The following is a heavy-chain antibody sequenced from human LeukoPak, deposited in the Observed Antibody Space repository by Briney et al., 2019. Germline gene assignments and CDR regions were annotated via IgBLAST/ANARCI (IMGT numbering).Heavy chain of an antibody. Sequence: GGSLRLSCAASGFTVSSNYISWVRQAPGKGLEWVSVIYSGGKTFYADSVKGRFTISGDKSKNTLYPQMNSLRAEDTAVYYCASPSSGQSFDIWGQGTMVTVSS. CDR2: IYSGGKT. J-gene: IGHJ3*02. CDR1: GFTVSSNY. CDR3: ASPSSGQSFDI. D-gene: IGHD3-22*01. V-gene: IGHV3-53*01.